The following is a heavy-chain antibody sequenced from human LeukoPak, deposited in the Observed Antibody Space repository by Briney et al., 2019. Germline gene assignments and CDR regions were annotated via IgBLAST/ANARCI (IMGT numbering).Heavy chain of an antibody. CDR2: IKQDGSEK. CDR3: ASYCSSTSCYHYFDD. D-gene: IGHD2-2*01. Sequence: GGSLRLSCAASGFTFSSYWMSWVRQAPGKGLEWVANIKQDGSEKYYVDSVKGRFTISRENAKNSLYLQMNSLRAEDTAVYYCASYCSSTSCYHYFDDWGQGTLDTVSS. V-gene: IGHV3-7*02. J-gene: IGHJ4*02. CDR1: GFTFSSYW.